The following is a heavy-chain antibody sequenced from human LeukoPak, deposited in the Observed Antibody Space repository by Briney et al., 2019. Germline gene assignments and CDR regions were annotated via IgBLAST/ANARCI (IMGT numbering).Heavy chain of an antibody. J-gene: IGHJ4*02. CDR1: GFTFSSYD. V-gene: IGHV3-13*01. CDR2: IGTAGDT. Sequence: PGGSLRLSCAASGFTFSSYDMHWVRQATGKGLEWVSAIGTAGDTYYPGSVKGRFTISRENAKNSLYLQMNSLRAGDTAVYYCARGGGESYLPDYWGQGTLVTVSS. CDR3: ARGGGESYLPDY. D-gene: IGHD1-26*01.